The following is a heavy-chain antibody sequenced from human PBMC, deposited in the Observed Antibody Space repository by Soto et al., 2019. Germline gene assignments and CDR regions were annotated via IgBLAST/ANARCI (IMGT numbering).Heavy chain of an antibody. CDR3: ARVGYYDFWSGYLDV. V-gene: IGHV3-48*02. CDR2: ISSSSSTI. J-gene: IGHJ6*02. Sequence: KGLEWVSYISSSSSTIYYADSVKGRFTISRDNAKNSLYLQMNSLRDEDTAVYYCARVGYYDFWSGYLDVWGQGTTVTVSS. D-gene: IGHD3-3*01.